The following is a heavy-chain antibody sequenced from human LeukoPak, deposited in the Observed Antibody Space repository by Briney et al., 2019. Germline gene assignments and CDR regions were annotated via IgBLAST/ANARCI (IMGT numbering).Heavy chain of an antibody. CDR3: ARDGTTDRYNWFDS. D-gene: IGHD1-7*01. CDR1: GFTLNNFQ. V-gene: IGHV3-48*03. J-gene: IGHJ5*01. CDR2: IDRSGGTA. Sequence: GGSLRLSCVASGFTLNNFQMNWVRQAPGKGLEWIAYIDRSGGTAYYADSVKRRFTISRDNAKNSLYLQMDSLTGEDTAVYYCARDGTTDRYNWFDSWGQGTLVTVSS.